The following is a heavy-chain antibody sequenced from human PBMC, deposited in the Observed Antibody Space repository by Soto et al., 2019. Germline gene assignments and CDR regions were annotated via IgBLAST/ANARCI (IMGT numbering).Heavy chain of an antibody. CDR1: GGSISSYY. CDR2: IYYSGST. CDR3: ARERPDGARLDP. D-gene: IGHD6-6*01. V-gene: IGHV4-30-4*08. J-gene: IGHJ5*02. Sequence: TLSLTCTVSGGSISSYYWSWIRQPPGKGLEWIGYIYYSGSTYYNPSLKSRVTISVDTSKNQFSLKLSSVTAADTAVYYCARERPDGARLDPWGQGTLVTVSS.